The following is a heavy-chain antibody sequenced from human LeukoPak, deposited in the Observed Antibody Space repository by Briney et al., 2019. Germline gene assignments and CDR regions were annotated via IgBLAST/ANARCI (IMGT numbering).Heavy chain of an antibody. D-gene: IGHD1-26*01. CDR3: ARDLQAYSGSYYETDY. Sequence: EASVKVSCKASGGTFSSYAISWVRQAPGQGLEWMGGIIPIFGTANYAQKFQGRVTITADESTSTAYMELSSLRSEDTAVYYCARDLQAYSGSYYETDYWGQGTLVTVSS. J-gene: IGHJ4*02. CDR2: IIPIFGTA. V-gene: IGHV1-69*13. CDR1: GGTFSSYA.